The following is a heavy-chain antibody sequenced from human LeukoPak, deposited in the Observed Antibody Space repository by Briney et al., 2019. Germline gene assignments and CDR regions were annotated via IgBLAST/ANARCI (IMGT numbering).Heavy chain of an antibody. CDR3: ARDVSYFIPLPLDY. J-gene: IGHJ4*02. Sequence: QPGGSLRLSCAASGFTFSSYWMSWVRQAPGKGLEWVANIKQDGSEKYYADSVKGRFTISRDNAKDSLYLQMNSLRAEDTAVYYCARDVSYFIPLPLDYWGQGTLVTVSS. D-gene: IGHD1-26*01. CDR2: IKQDGSEK. CDR1: GFTFSSYW. V-gene: IGHV3-7*01.